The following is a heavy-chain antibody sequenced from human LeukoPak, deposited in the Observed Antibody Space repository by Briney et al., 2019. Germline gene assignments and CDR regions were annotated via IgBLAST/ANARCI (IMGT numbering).Heavy chain of an antibody. V-gene: IGHV4-61*08. CDR2: ISYSGNT. CDR1: GGSVNTAGTF. J-gene: IGHJ6*01. D-gene: IGHD6-19*01. Sequence: PSETLSLTCTVSGGSVNTAGTFWGWIRQPPGKGLEWVVYISYSGNTNYNPSLKSRVTMSLDTSKNQFSLKLSSVTATDTAVYYCARNSGWYAVDAWGQGATVIVSS. CDR3: ARNSGWYAVDA.